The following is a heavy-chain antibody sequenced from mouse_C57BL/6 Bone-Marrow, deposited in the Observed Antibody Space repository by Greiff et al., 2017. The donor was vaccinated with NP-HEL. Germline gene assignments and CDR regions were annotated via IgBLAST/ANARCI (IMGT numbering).Heavy chain of an antibody. CDR3: ARQGSYYFDY. V-gene: IGHV5-6*01. Sequence: EVKLVESGGDLVKPGGSLKLSCAASGFTFSSYGMSWVRQTPDKSLEWVATISSDGSYSYYPDGVKGRFTISRDNAKNTLYLQMDSLKSEDTAMYYCARQGSYYFDYWGKGTTLTVSS. CDR1: GFTFSSYG. CDR2: ISSDGSYS. J-gene: IGHJ2*01.